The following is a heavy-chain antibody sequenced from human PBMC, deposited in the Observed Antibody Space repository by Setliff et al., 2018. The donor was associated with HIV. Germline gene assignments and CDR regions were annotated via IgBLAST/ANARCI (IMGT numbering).Heavy chain of an antibody. CDR2: INPNMGDT. D-gene: IGHD2-8*02. Sequence: ASVKVSCKASGYKFTGHHIQWMRQAPGQGLEWMGRINPNMGDTQYAQKSQGRVTMTRNTSISTAYMELSSLRSEDTAVYYCARRITGLDAFDIWGQGTMVTVSS. J-gene: IGHJ3*02. CDR1: GYKFTGHH. V-gene: IGHV1-2*06. CDR3: ARRITGLDAFDI.